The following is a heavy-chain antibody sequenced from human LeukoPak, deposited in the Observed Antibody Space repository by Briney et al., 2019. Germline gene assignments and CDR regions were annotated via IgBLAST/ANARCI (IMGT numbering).Heavy chain of an antibody. J-gene: IGHJ4*02. CDR2: IYYRGST. V-gene: IGHV4-30-4*01. D-gene: IGHD3-9*01. CDR3: ARATFYSEYYFDY. Sequence: SQTLSLTCTVSGGSISSGDYYWSWIRQPPGKGLEWIAYIYYRGSTYYNPSLKSRVTISVDTSKNQFSLNLSSVTAADTAVYYCARATFYSEYYFDYWGQGTLVTVSS. CDR1: GGSISSGDYY.